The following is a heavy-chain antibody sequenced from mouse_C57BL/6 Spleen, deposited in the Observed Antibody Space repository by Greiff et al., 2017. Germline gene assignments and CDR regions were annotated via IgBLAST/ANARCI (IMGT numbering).Heavy chain of an antibody. CDR3: ARADYDYAGSAY. D-gene: IGHD2-4*01. CDR2: ISDGGSCT. J-gene: IGHJ3*01. Sequence: EVKLVESGGGLVKPGGSLKLSCAASGFTFSSYAMSWVRQTPEQRLEWVATISDGGSCTYYPDNVKGRFTFSRDNAKNNLYLQMSHLKSEDTAMYYCARADYDYAGSAYWGQGTLVTVSA. V-gene: IGHV5-4*03. CDR1: GFTFSSYA.